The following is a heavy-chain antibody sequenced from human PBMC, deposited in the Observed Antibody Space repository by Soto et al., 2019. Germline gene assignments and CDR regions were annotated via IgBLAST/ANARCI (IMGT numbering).Heavy chain of an antibody. CDR3: ARDVDVVISRDAFDI. CDR2: ISAYSGNT. J-gene: IGHJ3*02. D-gene: IGHD2-21*01. Sequence: APVKVSCKASGYTFTSYGISWVRQAPGQGLEWMGWISAYSGNTSYAQKLQGRVTMTRDTSTSTVYMELSSLRSEDTAVYYCARDVDVVISRDAFDIWGQGTMVTVSS. V-gene: IGHV1-18*01. CDR1: GYTFTSYG.